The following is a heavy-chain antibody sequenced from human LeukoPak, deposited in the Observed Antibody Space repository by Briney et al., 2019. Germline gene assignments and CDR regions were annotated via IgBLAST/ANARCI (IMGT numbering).Heavy chain of an antibody. CDR1: GFTFSSYG. CDR3: ARDLGDSGYAYFDY. Sequence: GRSLRLSCAVSGFTFSSYGMHWVRQAPGKGLEWVAVIWYDGSNKYYADSVKGRFTISRDNSKNTLYLQMNSLRAEDTAVYYCARDLGDSGYAYFDYWGQGTLVTVSS. D-gene: IGHD5-12*01. V-gene: IGHV3-33*01. CDR2: IWYDGSNK. J-gene: IGHJ4*02.